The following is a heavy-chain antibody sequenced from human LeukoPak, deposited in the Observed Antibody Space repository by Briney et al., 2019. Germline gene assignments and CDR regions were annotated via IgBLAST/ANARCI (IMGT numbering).Heavy chain of an antibody. V-gene: IGHV3-33*01. CDR3: TTDLSPYYYDSSGLTDAFDI. J-gene: IGHJ3*02. CDR2: IWYDGSNK. D-gene: IGHD3-22*01. Sequence: PGGSLRLSCAASGFTFRSYGMHWVRQAPGKGREWVAVIWYDGSNKYYADSVKGRFNISRDNSENTLYLQMNSLKTEDTAVYYCTTDLSPYYYDSSGLTDAFDIWGQGTMVTVSS. CDR1: GFTFRSYG.